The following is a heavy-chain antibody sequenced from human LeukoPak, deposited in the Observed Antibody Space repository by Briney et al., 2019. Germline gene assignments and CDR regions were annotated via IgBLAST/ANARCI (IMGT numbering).Heavy chain of an antibody. CDR2: ISSNGGST. D-gene: IGHD3-22*01. J-gene: IGHJ4*02. Sequence: GGSLRLSCAASGSTFSSYGMHWVRQAPGKGLEYVSAISSNGGSTNYANSVKGRFTISRDNSKNTLYLQMGSLRAEDMAVYYCARCYYYDSSPLDYWGQGTLVTVSS. V-gene: IGHV3-64*01. CDR3: ARCYYYDSSPLDY. CDR1: GSTFSSYG.